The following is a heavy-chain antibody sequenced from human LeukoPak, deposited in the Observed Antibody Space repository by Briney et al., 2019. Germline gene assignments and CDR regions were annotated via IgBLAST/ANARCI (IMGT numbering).Heavy chain of an antibody. J-gene: IGHJ4*02. Sequence: PGGSLRLSCAASGFTFSDYYMSWIRQAPGKGLEWVSYISSSGSTIYYADSVKGRFNISRDNAKNSLYLQMNSLRAEDTAVYYCARGSGTNFWSGYYTGFDYWGQGTLVTVSS. CDR1: GFTFSDYY. D-gene: IGHD3-3*01. CDR2: ISSSGSTI. V-gene: IGHV3-11*04. CDR3: ARGSGTNFWSGYYTGFDY.